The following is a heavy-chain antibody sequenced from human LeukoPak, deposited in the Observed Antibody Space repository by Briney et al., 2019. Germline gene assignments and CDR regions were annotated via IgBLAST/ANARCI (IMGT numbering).Heavy chain of an antibody. CDR3: AKGLGTMVRGAFDY. V-gene: IGHV3-23*01. Sequence: GGSLRLSCAASGFTLSSFAMSWVRQATGKGLEWVSAISGSGGNTYYVDSVKGRFTISRDNSKNTLSLQMNSLRAEDTAVYYCAKGLGTMVRGAFDYWGQGTLVTVSS. CDR2: ISGSGGNT. D-gene: IGHD3-10*01. CDR1: GFTLSSFA. J-gene: IGHJ4*02.